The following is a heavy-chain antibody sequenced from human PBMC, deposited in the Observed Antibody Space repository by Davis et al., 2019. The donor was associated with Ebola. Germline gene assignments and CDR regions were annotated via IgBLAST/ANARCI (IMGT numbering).Heavy chain of an antibody. D-gene: IGHD6-19*01. CDR1: GGSISSSSYY. CDR2: IYYSGST. J-gene: IGHJ4*02. Sequence: MPSETLSLTCTVSGGSISSSSYYWGWIRQPPGKGLEWIGSIYYSGSTYYNPSLKSRVTTSVDTSKNQLSLTLSSVTAADTAVYYCARHYSSGWYKFDYWGQGILVTVSS. V-gene: IGHV4-39*01. CDR3: ARHYSSGWYKFDY.